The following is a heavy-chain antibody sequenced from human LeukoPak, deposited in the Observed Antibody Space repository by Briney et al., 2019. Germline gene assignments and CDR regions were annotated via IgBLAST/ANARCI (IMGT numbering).Heavy chain of an antibody. J-gene: IGHJ4*02. V-gene: IGHV3-48*03. Sequence: GGSLRLSCAASGFTFSSYEMNWVRQAPGKGLEWVSYISSSGSTIYYADSVKGRFTISRDNAKNSLYLQMNSLRAGDTAVYYCARDIYDYGDSGPGDYWGQGTLVTVSS. D-gene: IGHD4-17*01. CDR2: ISSSGSTI. CDR3: ARDIYDYGDSGPGDY. CDR1: GFTFSSYE.